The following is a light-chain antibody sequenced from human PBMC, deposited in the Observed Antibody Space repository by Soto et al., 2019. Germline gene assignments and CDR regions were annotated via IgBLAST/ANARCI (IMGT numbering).Light chain of an antibody. Sequence: QSALTQPPSASGSPGQSVTISCTGTSSDVGAYNYVSWYQQYPGKAPKLIIYEVTKRPSGVPDRFSGSKSGNTASLTVSGLQAEDEADYYCTSYVGNNIGVFGGGTKLTVL. V-gene: IGLV2-8*01. CDR1: SSDVGAYNY. CDR2: EVT. CDR3: TSYVGNNIGV. J-gene: IGLJ3*02.